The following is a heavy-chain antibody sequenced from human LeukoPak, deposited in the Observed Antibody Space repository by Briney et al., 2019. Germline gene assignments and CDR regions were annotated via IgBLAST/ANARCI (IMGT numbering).Heavy chain of an antibody. D-gene: IGHD5-18*01. CDR2: INPNSGGT. V-gene: IGHV1-2*02. Sequence: GASVKVSCKASGYTFTGYYLHWVRQAPGQGLEWMGWINPNSGGTNYAQKFQGRVTMTRDTSISTAYMELSRLRSDDTAVYYCARVSTRYSYGIAGGRTLKQIDPWGQGTLVTVSS. J-gene: IGHJ5*02. CDR3: ARVSTRYSYGIAGGRTLKQIDP. CDR1: GYTFTGYY.